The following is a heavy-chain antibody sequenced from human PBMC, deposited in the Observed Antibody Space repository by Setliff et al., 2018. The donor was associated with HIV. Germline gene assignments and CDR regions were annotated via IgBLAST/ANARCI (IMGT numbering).Heavy chain of an antibody. CDR2: IYSGGTT. Sequence: GVLRLSCAASGFTVSSNYMSWVRQAPGKGLEWVSVIYSGGTTYYADSVKGRFTISRDNSKNTLYLQMNSLRAEDTAVYYCARSLLTTLTTIRTYYSYYMDVWGKGTTVTVSS. J-gene: IGHJ6*03. CDR3: ARSLLTTLTTIRTYYSYYMDV. V-gene: IGHV3-53*01. D-gene: IGHD4-17*01. CDR1: GFTVSSNY.